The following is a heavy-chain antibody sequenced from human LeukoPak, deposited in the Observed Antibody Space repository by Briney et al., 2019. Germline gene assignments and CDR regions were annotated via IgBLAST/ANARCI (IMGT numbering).Heavy chain of an antibody. CDR3: ARDRGRNRGYYYGMDV. CDR1: GDSFSGYY. D-gene: IGHD3-10*01. J-gene: IGHJ6*02. V-gene: IGHV4-34*01. Sequence: SETLSLTCAVYGDSFSGYYWSWIRQPPGKGLEWLGEINHSGSTNYNPSLKSRVTISVDTSKNQFSLKLSSVTAADTAVYYCARDRGRNRGYYYGMDVWGQGTTVTVSS. CDR2: INHSGST.